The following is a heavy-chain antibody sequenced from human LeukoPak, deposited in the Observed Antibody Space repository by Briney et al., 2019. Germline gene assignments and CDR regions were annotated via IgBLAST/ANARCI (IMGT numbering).Heavy chain of an antibody. CDR3: ARDPSFDDFGPGKFDP. CDR2: ISYDGSNK. V-gene: IGHV3-30-3*01. CDR1: GFTFSSYA. D-gene: IGHD3/OR15-3a*01. J-gene: IGHJ5*02. Sequence: PGGSLRLSCAASGFTFSSYAMHWVRQAPGKGLEWVAVISYDGSNKYYADSVKGRFTISRDNSKNTLYLQMNSLRAEDTAVYYCARDPSFDDFGPGKFDPWGQGTLVTVSS.